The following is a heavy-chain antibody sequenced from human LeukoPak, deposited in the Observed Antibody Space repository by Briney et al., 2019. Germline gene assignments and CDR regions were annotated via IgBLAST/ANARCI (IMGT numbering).Heavy chain of an antibody. D-gene: IGHD3-10*01. V-gene: IGHV3-23*01. CDR2: ISGSDGGT. CDR3: AKEIRITMVRGVINDS. CDR1: GSSVSNYA. Sequence: GGSLRLSCAASGSSVSNYAMSWVRQAPGKGLEWVSTISGSDGGTYYADSVKGRFTISRDNSKNTLYLQMNSLRAEDTAVYYCAKEIRITMVRGVINDSCGQGTLFTVSS. J-gene: IGHJ4*02.